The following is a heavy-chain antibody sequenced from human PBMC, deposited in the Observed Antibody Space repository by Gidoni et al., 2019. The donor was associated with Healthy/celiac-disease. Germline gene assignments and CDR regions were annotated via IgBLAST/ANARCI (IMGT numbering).Heavy chain of an antibody. V-gene: IGHV3-21*01. J-gene: IGHJ5*02. CDR2: ISSSSSYI. D-gene: IGHD2-2*01. CDR3: ARDIIVVPAATYDWFDP. CDR1: GFTFTSYG. Sequence: EVQLVESGGGLVKPGGSLRLSCAASGFTFTSYGMNWVRQAPGKGLEWVSSISSSSSYIYYADSVKGRFTISRDNAKNSLYLQMNSLRAEDTAVYYCARDIIVVPAATYDWFDPWGQGTLVTVSS.